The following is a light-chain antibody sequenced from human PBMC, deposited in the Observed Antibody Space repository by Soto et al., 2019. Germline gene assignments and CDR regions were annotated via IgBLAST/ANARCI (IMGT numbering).Light chain of an antibody. Sequence: IQLTQSPSSLSASVGDRVTISCRASQAISTYLAWYKQKPGKDPQLLIFAASTLHSGDQYRFSGSGSGTDFTLTISSLQPEDFASYDCQQLTRYPITFGQGTRLEIK. V-gene: IGKV1-9*01. CDR1: QAISTY. CDR3: QQLTRYPIT. J-gene: IGKJ5*01. CDR2: AAS.